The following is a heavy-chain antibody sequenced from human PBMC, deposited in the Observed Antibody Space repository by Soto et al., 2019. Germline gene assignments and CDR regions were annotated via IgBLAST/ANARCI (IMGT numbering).Heavy chain of an antibody. D-gene: IGHD5-12*01. V-gene: IGHV4-34*01. CDR3: ARTDIVTTNWFDP. CDR1: GESFIGYY. J-gene: IGHJ5*02. Sequence: QVHLQQWGAGLLKPSETLSLTCAVYGESFIGYYWTWIRQSPGKGLEWIGEINHGGSTKYNPSLKSRGTISIDTSKNQFSLKLTSVTAADTSVYYCARTDIVTTNWFDPWGHGNLVTVSS. CDR2: INHGGST.